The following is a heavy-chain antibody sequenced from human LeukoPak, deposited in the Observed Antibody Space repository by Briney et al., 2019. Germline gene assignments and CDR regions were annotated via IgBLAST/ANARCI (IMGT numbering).Heavy chain of an antibody. CDR2: IYTTGKT. CDR1: SGSINRYY. CDR3: ARHGYTASHYFLDF. Sequence: SETLSHTCTVSSGSINRYYWGWVRPPAGRGLEWIGRIYTTGKTDYNPSLPSRLTMSVDTSMTQFSLNQRSVTAADTPIYYGARHGYTASHYFLDFWSQGTLVTVSS. V-gene: IGHV4-4*07. D-gene: IGHD3-16*01. J-gene: IGHJ4*02.